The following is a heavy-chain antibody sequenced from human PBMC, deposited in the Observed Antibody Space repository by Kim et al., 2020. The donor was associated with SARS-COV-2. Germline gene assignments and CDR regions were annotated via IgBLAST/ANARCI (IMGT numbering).Heavy chain of an antibody. D-gene: IGHD6-19*01. Sequence: YAVSVKGRFTISRDNSKNTLYLQMNSLRAEDTAVYYCARDEYSSGYGDYWGQGALVTVSS. J-gene: IGHJ4*02. CDR3: ARDEYSSGYGDY. V-gene: IGHV3-30*01.